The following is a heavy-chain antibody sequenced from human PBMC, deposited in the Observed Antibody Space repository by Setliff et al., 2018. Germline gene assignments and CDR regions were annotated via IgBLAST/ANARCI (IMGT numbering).Heavy chain of an antibody. CDR1: GGSISSGDYY. Sequence: SETLSLTCTVSGGSISSGDYYWSWIRQPPGKGLEWIGYIYSSGSTYYNPSLKSRVTMSIDTSKNQFSLKLNSVTAADMAVYYCAREQWLDPPGYYHMDVWAKGTTVTVSS. J-gene: IGHJ6*03. CDR3: AREQWLDPPGYYHMDV. CDR2: IYSSGST. V-gene: IGHV4-61*08. D-gene: IGHD6-19*01.